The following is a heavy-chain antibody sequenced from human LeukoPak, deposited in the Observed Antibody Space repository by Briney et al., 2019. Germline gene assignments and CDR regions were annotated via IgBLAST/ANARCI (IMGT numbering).Heavy chain of an antibody. D-gene: IGHD3-22*01. CDR1: GGTFSSYA. CDR3: ASGYDSSGYAGDI. CDR2: IIPILGIA. J-gene: IGHJ3*02. Sequence: GASVKVSCKASGGTFSSYAISWVRQAPGQGLEWMGRIIPILGIANYAQKFQGRVTITADKSTSTAYMELSSLRSEDTAVYYCASGYDSSGYAGDIWGQGTMVTVSS. V-gene: IGHV1-69*04.